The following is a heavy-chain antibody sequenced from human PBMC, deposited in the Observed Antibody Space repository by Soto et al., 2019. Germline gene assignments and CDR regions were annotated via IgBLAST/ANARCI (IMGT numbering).Heavy chain of an antibody. CDR3: AKMAYLGDPPEGDY. Sequence: GGSLRLSCAASGFTFSSYAMSWVRQAPGKGLEWVSAISGSGGSTYYADSVKGRFTISRDNSQNTLSLQMNSLRAEDTAVYYCAKMAYLGDPPEGDYWGQGTLVTVSS. CDR1: GFTFSSYA. J-gene: IGHJ4*02. CDR2: ISGSGGST. V-gene: IGHV3-23*01. D-gene: IGHD3-16*01.